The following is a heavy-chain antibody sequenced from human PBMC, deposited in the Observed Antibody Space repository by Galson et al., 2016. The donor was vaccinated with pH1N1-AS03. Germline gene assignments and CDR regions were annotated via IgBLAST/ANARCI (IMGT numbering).Heavy chain of an antibody. CDR3: SMATGRTDFDY. CDR2: FKSKLSGGTI. V-gene: IGHV3-15*01. CDR1: GVSGVTFRDAW. D-gene: IGHD5-24*01. J-gene: IGHJ4*02. Sequence: SLRLSCAVSGVSGVTFRDAWMNWVRQAPGKGLEWVARFKSKLSGGTIDYAAPVKGRFIVSRDDSRNTVHLQMNGLKTEDTAVYYCSMATGRTDFDYWGQGTLITVSS.